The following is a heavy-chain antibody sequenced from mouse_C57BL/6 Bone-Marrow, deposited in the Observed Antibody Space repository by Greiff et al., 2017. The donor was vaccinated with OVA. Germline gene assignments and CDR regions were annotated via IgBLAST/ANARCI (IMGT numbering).Heavy chain of an antibody. V-gene: IGHV3-6*01. Sequence: EVKLVESGPGLVKPSQSLSLTCSVTGYSITSGYYWNWIRQFPGNKLEWMGYISYDGSNNYNPSLKNRISITRDTSKNQFFLKLNSVTTEDTATYYCARDRHYYGSSYIAYWGQGTLVTVSA. D-gene: IGHD1-1*01. J-gene: IGHJ3*01. CDR3: ARDRHYYGSSYIAY. CDR1: GYSITSGYY. CDR2: ISYDGSN.